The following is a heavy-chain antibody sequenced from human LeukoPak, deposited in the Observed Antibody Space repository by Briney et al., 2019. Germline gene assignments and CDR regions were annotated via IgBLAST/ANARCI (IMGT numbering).Heavy chain of an antibody. J-gene: IGHJ4*02. CDR1: GGSISSSIYY. CDR3: ATYYCGGDCYSGYFDY. Sequence: PSETLSLTCTVSGGSISSSIYYWGWIRQPPGKGLEWIGNIYYSGSTYYNPSLKSRVTISVDTSKKQFSLKLSSVTAADTAVYYCATYYCGGDCYSGYFDYWGQGTLVTASS. D-gene: IGHD2-21*02. CDR2: IYYSGST. V-gene: IGHV4-39*01.